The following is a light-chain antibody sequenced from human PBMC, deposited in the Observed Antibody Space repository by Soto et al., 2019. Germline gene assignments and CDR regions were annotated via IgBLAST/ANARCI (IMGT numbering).Light chain of an antibody. CDR1: RSVSTS. J-gene: IGKJ1*01. CDR3: QQSYSSPPT. Sequence: DIQMTQSPSFLSASVGDRVTITCRASRSVSTSLNWYQQKPGKAPKLLIFAASSLQSGVPSRFSGSRSGPDFTLTISSLQPEDFATYYCQQSYSSPPTFGQGTKGDIK. V-gene: IGKV1-39*01. CDR2: AAS.